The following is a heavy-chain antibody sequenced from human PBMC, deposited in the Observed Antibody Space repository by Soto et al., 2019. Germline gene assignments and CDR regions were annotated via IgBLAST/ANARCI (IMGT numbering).Heavy chain of an antibody. CDR3: ARDLYFGAGDAFDI. J-gene: IGHJ3*02. Sequence: QPGGSLRLSCAASGFAFSDYAMNWVRQAPGKGLEGVAVISYDGSYKYYEDSVRGRFTISRDNSQNTLYLQINSLRAEDTAVYYCARDLYFGAGDAFDIWGQGTMVTVS. D-gene: IGHD3-10*01. CDR1: GFAFSDYA. CDR2: ISYDGSYK. V-gene: IGHV3-30-3*01.